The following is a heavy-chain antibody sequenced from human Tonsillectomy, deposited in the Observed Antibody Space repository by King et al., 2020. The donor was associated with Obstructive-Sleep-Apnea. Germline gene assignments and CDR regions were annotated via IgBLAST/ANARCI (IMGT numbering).Heavy chain of an antibody. D-gene: IGHD2-21*02. V-gene: IGHV4-39*07. CDR2: IYYSGST. CDR3: ARRRCGGDCYPGRDYFDY. Sequence: QLQESGPGLVKPSETLSLTCTVSGGSISSSSYYWGWIRQPPGKGLEWIGSIYYSGSTYYNPSLKSRVTSSVDTSKNQFSLKLSSVTAADTAVYYCARRRCGGDCYPGRDYFDYWGQGTLVTVSS. CDR1: GGSISSSSYY. J-gene: IGHJ4*02.